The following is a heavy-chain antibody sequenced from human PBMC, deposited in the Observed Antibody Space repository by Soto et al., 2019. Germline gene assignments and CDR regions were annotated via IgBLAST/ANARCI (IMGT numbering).Heavy chain of an antibody. V-gene: IGHV2-5*02. CDR3: AHTQLNYYGSGTYYFDY. D-gene: IGHD3-10*01. J-gene: IGHJ4*02. Sequence: QITLKESGPTLVKATQTLTLTCTFSGFSLSTSGVGVGWIRQPPGKALEWLALIYWDDDKRYSPSLKSRLTITXDXSXNQXVLIMTNMDPVDTATYYCAHTQLNYYGSGTYYFDYWGQGTLVTVSS. CDR1: GFSLSTSGVG. CDR2: IYWDDDK.